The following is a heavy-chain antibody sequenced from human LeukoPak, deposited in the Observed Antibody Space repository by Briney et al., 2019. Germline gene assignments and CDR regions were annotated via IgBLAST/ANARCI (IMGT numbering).Heavy chain of an antibody. Sequence: ASVKVSCKASGYTFTSYGISWVRQAPGQGLEWMGWISAYNGNTNYAQKLQGRVTMTTDTSTSTAYMELRSLRSDDTAVYYCARERDSGSYSPLGAFDIWGQGTMVTVSS. CDR2: ISAYNGNT. J-gene: IGHJ3*02. CDR3: ARERDSGSYSPLGAFDI. V-gene: IGHV1-18*01. D-gene: IGHD1-26*01. CDR1: GYTFTSYG.